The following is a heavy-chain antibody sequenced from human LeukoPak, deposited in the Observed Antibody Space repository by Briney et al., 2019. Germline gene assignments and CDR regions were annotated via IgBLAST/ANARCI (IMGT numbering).Heavy chain of an antibody. CDR1: GGTFSSYA. V-gene: IGHV1-69*04. Sequence: SVPVSCKASGGTFSSYAISWVRQAPGQGLEWMGRIIPILDIANYAQKSQGRVTITADKSTSTAYMELGSLRSEDTAVYYCARGPMSSSWNLLDYWGQGTLVTVSS. CDR2: IIPILDIA. D-gene: IGHD6-13*01. CDR3: ARGPMSSSWNLLDY. J-gene: IGHJ4*02.